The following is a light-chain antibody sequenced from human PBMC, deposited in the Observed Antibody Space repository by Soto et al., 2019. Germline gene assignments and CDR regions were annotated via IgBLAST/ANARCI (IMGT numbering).Light chain of an antibody. V-gene: IGKV3-20*01. CDR3: QQYGSSPTWT. CDR1: QSVSSSY. Sequence: EIVLTQSPGTLSLCPGERATLSCRASQSVSSSYLAWYQQKPGQAPRLLIYGASSRATGIPDRFSGSGSGTDFTLTISRLEPEDFAVYYCQQYGSSPTWTFGQGTKVEIK. J-gene: IGKJ1*01. CDR2: GAS.